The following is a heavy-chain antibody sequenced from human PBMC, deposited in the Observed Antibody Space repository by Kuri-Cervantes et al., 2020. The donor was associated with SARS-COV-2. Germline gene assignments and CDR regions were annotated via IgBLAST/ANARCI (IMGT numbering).Heavy chain of an antibody. D-gene: IGHD1-26*01. V-gene: IGHV3-74*01. J-gene: IGHJ4*02. CDR3: AKDKGAEGVGATIDY. CDR1: GFTFSSYW. Sequence: LSLTCAASGFTFSSYWMHWVRQAPGKGLVWVSRINSDGSSTSYADSVKGRFTISRDNAKNTLYLQMNSLRVEDTAVYYCAKDKGAEGVGATIDYWGQGTLVTVSS. CDR2: INSDGSST.